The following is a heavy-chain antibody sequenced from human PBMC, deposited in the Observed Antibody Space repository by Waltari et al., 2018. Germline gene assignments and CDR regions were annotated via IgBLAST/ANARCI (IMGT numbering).Heavy chain of an antibody. D-gene: IGHD2-2*01. CDR1: GYMFTNYY. Sequence: QVQLVQSGAEVKKPGASVKIACKASGYMFTNYYMYWVRQAPGQGLEWMGWINPNSGGTNHAQKFQGRVTMTRDTSISKAYMELTRLRSDDTAVYFCARRKGYCTSSTCPPVQGYFGYWGQGTLVTVSS. CDR3: ARRKGYCTSSTCPPVQGYFGY. J-gene: IGHJ4*02. V-gene: IGHV1-2*02. CDR2: INPNSGGT.